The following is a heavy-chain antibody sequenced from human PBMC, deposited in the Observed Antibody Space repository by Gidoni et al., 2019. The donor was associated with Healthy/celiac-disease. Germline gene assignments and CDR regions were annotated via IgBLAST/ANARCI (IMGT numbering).Heavy chain of an antibody. CDR2: IRSKANSYAT. CDR1: GFTFSGSA. Sequence: EVQLVESGGGLVQPGGSRKLSCAASGFTFSGSAMHWVRQASGKGREWVGRIRSKANSYATAYAAAVKGRFTISRDDSKNTAYLQMNSLKTEDTAVYYCTSLIAARRHDLAVDYWGQGTLVTVSS. CDR3: TSLIAARRHDLAVDY. D-gene: IGHD6-6*01. J-gene: IGHJ4*02. V-gene: IGHV3-73*01.